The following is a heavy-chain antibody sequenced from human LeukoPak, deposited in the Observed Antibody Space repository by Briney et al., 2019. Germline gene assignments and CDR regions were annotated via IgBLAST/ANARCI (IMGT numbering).Heavy chain of an antibody. J-gene: IGHJ4*02. V-gene: IGHV3-21*01. CDR3: ARDFLTGYFDY. CDR2: ITSSSSYI. CDR1: GFTFSSYG. Sequence: PGGSLRLSCAASGFTFSSYGMNWVRQAPGKGLEWVSSITSSSSYIYYADSVKGRFTISRDNAKNSLYLQMNSLSDEDTAVYYCARDFLTGYFDYWGQGTLVTVSS. D-gene: IGHD3-9*01.